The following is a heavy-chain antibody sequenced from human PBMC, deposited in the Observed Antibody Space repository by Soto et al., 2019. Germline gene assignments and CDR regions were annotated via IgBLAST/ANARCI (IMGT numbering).Heavy chain of an antibody. D-gene: IGHD5-18*01. CDR2: IIPIFGTA. Sequence: SVKVSCKASGGTFSSYAISWVRQAPGQGLEWMGGIIPIFGTANYAQKFQGRVTITADESTSTAYMELSSLRSEDTAVYYCARDRGYSYGEEGVFDDWGQGTLVTVSS. CDR3: ARDRGYSYGEEGVFDD. CDR1: GGTFSSYA. J-gene: IGHJ4*02. V-gene: IGHV1-69*13.